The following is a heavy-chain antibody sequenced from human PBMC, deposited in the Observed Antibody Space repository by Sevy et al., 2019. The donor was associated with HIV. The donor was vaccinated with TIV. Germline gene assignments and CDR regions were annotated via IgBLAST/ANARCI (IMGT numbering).Heavy chain of an antibody. CDR3: ARLIAVAGTRAFDY. Sequence: ASVKVSCKASGYTFTGYYMHWVRQAPGQGLEWMGRINPNSGGTNYAQKFQGRVTMTRDRSISTAYMELSRLRSDDTAVYYCARLIAVAGTRAFDYWGQGTLVTVSS. V-gene: IGHV1-2*06. CDR2: INPNSGGT. CDR1: GYTFTGYY. J-gene: IGHJ4*02. D-gene: IGHD6-19*01.